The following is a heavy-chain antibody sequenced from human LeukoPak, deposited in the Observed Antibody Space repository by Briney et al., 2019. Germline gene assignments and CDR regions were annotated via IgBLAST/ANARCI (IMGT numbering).Heavy chain of an antibody. CDR3: AKEIWPTVTTPGWTYFDY. D-gene: IGHD4-17*01. CDR1: GFTFSSYA. Sequence: GGSLRLSCAASGFTFSSYAMHWVRQAPGKGLERVAVISYDGSNKYYADSVKGRFTISRDNSKNTLYLQMNSLRAEDTAVYYCAKEIWPTVTTPGWTYFDYWGQGTLVTVSS. CDR2: ISYDGSNK. J-gene: IGHJ4*02. V-gene: IGHV3-30*04.